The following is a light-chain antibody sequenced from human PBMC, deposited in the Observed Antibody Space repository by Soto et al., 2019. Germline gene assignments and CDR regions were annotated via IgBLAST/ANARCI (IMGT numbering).Light chain of an antibody. CDR2: DAS. V-gene: IGKV1-5*01. CDR1: QSIGSW. CDR3: QHYNTYSRT. J-gene: IGKJ1*01. Sequence: DIQMTQSPSTLSASVGDRVTVTCRASQSIGSWLAWHQQKPGKAPKVLIYDASSLESGVPSRFTGSGSGTEFTLTISSLQPDDFATYYCQHYNTYSRTFGPGTKVDIK.